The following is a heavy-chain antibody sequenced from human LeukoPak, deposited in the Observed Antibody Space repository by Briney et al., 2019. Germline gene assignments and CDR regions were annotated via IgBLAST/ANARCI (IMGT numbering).Heavy chain of an antibody. CDR2: IYYSGST. CDR1: GGCISCYY. V-gene: IGHV4-59*01. Sequence: SETLSLTCSVSGGCISCYYWSWIRQPPGNELEWIGYIYYSGSTNYNPSLKSRVTISVDTSKNQFSLKLRSVTAADTAVYYCVRDQDYVFDYWGQGSLVTVSS. D-gene: IGHD4-17*01. J-gene: IGHJ4*02. CDR3: VRDQDYVFDY.